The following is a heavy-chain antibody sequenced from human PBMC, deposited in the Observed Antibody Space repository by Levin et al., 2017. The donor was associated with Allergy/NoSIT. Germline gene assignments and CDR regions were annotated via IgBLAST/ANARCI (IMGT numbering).Heavy chain of an antibody. CDR2: IDSDGDK. CDR1: GFSLNTRGVR. V-gene: IGHV2-70*04. J-gene: IGHJ2*01. D-gene: IGHD2-2*01. CDR3: ARISGCARTSCDGKGGYVDL. Sequence: SGPTLVKPTQTLTLTCTFSGFSLNTRGVRVSWIRQPPGKALEWLARIDSDGDKYYSTSLETRLTISRDTPKNQVVLTVTNMAPVDSATYFCARISGCARTSCDGKGGYVDLWGLGTLVTVSS.